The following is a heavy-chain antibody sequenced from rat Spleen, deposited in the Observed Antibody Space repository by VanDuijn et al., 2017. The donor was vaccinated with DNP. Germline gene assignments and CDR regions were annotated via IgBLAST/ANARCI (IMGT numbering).Heavy chain of an antibody. Sequence: EVQLVESGGGLVQPGRSLKLSCAASGFTFSDYYMAWVRQAPKKGLEWVAYISASGGSTSYRDSVKGRFTISRDNAKSILYLQMDSLRSEDTATYYCTTDFERGYWGQGVMVTVSS. J-gene: IGHJ2*01. CDR3: TTDFERGY. CDR2: ISASGGST. D-gene: IGHD1-11*01. V-gene: IGHV5-27*01. CDR1: GFTFSDYY.